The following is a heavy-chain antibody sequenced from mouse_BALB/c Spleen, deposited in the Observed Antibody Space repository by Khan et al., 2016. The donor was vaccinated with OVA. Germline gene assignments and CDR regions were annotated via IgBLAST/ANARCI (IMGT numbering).Heavy chain of an antibody. Sequence: VQLQESGPGLVAPSQSLSITCTVSGFSLTNYGVHWVRQPPREGLEWLGVIWAGGSTNYNSALMSRLSISKDNSKSQDFLKMNSLQTNDTAMYDGARPYYGSAWFAYWGQGTLVTVSA. CDR1: GFSLTNYG. CDR3: ARPYYGSAWFAY. V-gene: IGHV2-9*02. D-gene: IGHD1-1*01. J-gene: IGHJ3*01. CDR2: IWAGGST.